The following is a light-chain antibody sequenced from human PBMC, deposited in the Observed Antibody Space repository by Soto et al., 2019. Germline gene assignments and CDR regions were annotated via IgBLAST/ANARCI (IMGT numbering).Light chain of an antibody. Sequence: QSVLTQPPSASGTPGQRVTISCSGLSSNIGSNYVYWYQQLPGTAPKRLIYRNNQRPSGVPDRFSGSKSGTSASLAISGRRSEDEADYYCAAWDDSLSAVVFGGGTKLTVL. V-gene: IGLV1-47*01. J-gene: IGLJ2*01. CDR2: RNN. CDR1: SSNIGSNY. CDR3: AAWDDSLSAVV.